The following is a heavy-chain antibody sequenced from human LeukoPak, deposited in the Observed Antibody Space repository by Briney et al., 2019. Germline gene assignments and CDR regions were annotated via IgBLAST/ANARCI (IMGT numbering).Heavy chain of an antibody. CDR3: ARGDGYNKSLWY. Sequence: SETLSLTCTVSGGSISSSSYYWGWIRQAPGKGLEWIGSIYYSGSTYYNPSLKSRVTISVDTSKNQFSLKLSSVTAADTAVYYCARGDGYNKSLWYWGQGTLVTVSS. CDR1: GGSISSSSYY. J-gene: IGHJ4*02. CDR2: IYYSGST. V-gene: IGHV4-39*07. D-gene: IGHD5-24*01.